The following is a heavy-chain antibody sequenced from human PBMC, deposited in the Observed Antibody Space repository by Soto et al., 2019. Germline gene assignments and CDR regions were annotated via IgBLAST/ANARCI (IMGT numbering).Heavy chain of an antibody. Sequence: PGGSLRLSCAASGFTFSTFDMSWVRQAPGKGLEWVSVILGRDDSTYYADSGKGRFTISRDPFKNMLYLQMNSLRAEDTAIYFCTKGAWLDYWGHGTLVTVSS. V-gene: IGHV3-23*01. CDR3: TKGAWLDY. CDR1: GFTFSTFD. CDR2: ILGRDDST. J-gene: IGHJ4*01.